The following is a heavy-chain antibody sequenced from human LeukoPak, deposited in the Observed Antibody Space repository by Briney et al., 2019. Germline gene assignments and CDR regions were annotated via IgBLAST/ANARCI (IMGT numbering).Heavy chain of an antibody. CDR1: GGYISYYY. J-gene: IGHJ3*02. Sequence: PSETLSLTCTVPGGYISYYYWSWIRQPPGKGLEKIGYIYYSRSTNSNASLKSRVTISVVTSKNQFALKLSAVTAADTALYYCARVGYYYDSSGYAYGAFDIWGQGTMVTVFS. CDR3: ARVGYYYDSSGYAYGAFDI. V-gene: IGHV4-59*01. CDR2: IYYSRST. D-gene: IGHD3-22*01.